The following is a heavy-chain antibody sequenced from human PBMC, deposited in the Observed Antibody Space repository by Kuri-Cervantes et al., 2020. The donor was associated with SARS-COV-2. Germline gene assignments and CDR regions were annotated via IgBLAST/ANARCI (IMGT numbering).Heavy chain of an antibody. D-gene: IGHD6-13*01. CDR3: AREAWEDGYRAGAFDI. Sequence: GGSLRLSCAASGFTFNNYAMHWVRQTPGEGLEWVAITSYDGTSKYYADSVKGRFTISRDNSKNTLYPQMNSLRAEDTAVYYCAREAWEDGYRAGAFDIWGQGTMVTVSS. V-gene: IGHV3-30-3*01. CDR1: GFTFNNYA. J-gene: IGHJ3*02. CDR2: TSYDGTSK.